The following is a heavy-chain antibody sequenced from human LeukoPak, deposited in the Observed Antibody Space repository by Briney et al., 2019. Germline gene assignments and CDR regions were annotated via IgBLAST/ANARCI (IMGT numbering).Heavy chain of an antibody. CDR1: GGSISSKSHY. CDR2: IYYSGTT. CDR3: ATPAGPFGDYDN. V-gene: IGHV4-39*01. J-gene: IGHJ4*02. D-gene: IGHD4-17*01. Sequence: SETLSLTCTVSGGSISSKSHYWGWIRQPPGKGLEWIGSIYYSGTTYYSPSLKSRVTISVHTSKNQFSLELSSVTAADTAVYYCATPAGPFGDYDNWGQGTLVIVSS.